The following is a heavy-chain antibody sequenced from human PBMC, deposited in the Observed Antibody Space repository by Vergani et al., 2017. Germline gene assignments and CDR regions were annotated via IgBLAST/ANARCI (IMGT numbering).Heavy chain of an antibody. D-gene: IGHD1-20*01. CDR3: ARNCRGVTGTEYYFDY. Sequence: QVQLVQSGAEVKKPGSSVKVSCKASGGTFSSYAISWVRQAPGQGLEWMGRIIPILGIANYAQKFQGRVTITADKSTSTAYMELSSLRSEYTAVYYCARNCRGVTGTEYYFDYWGQGTLVTVSS. CDR2: IIPILGIA. V-gene: IGHV1-69*04. J-gene: IGHJ4*02. CDR1: GGTFSSYA.